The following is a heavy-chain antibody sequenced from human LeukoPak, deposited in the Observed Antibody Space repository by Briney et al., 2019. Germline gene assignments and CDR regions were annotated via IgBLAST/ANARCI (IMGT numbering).Heavy chain of an antibody. CDR3: ARRYCSGGSCYLDAFDI. J-gene: IGHJ3*02. V-gene: IGHV4-39*07. CDR2: IHYSETT. D-gene: IGHD2-15*01. Sequence: SETLSLTCTVSGGSISSSNYYWGWIRQPPGKGLEWIASIHYSETTYYNPSLKSRVTISVDTSKNHLSLKLNSVTAADTAIYYCARRYCSGGSCYLDAFDIWGQGTLVTVSS. CDR1: GGSISSSNYY.